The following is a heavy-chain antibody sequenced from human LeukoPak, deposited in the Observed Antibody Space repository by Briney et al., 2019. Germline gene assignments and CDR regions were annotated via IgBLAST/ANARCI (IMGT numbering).Heavy chain of an antibody. CDR1: GYTFTGYY. CDR2: INPSGGST. D-gene: IGHD5-18*01. Sequence: ASVKVSCKASGYTFTGYYMHWVRQAPGQGLEWMGWINPSGGSTSYAQKFQGRVTMTRDTSTSTVYMELSSLRSEDTAVYYCARGKDKVMGNRNYFDYWGQGILVTVSS. CDR3: ARGKDKVMGNRNYFDY. J-gene: IGHJ4*02. V-gene: IGHV1-46*01.